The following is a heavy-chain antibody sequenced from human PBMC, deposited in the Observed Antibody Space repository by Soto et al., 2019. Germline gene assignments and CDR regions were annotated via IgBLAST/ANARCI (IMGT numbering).Heavy chain of an antibody. V-gene: IGHV4-4*02. Sequence: PSETLSLTCAVSGGSISSSNWWSWVRQPPGKGLEWIGEIYHSGSTNYNPSLKSRVTISVDTSNNQFSLKLTSVTAADTAMYYCARGGSSSRYSGGGMDVWGQGTPVTVSS. J-gene: IGHJ6*02. D-gene: IGHD6-13*01. CDR2: IYHSGST. CDR3: ARGGSSSRYSGGGMDV. CDR1: GGSISSSNW.